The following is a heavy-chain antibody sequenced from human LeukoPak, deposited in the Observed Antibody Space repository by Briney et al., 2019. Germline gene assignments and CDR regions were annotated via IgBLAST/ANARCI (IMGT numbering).Heavy chain of an antibody. CDR1: RFTFCGSA. V-gene: IGHV3-73*01. CDR3: TRQVAAIADY. D-gene: IGHD2-15*01. CDR2: IRSKANNYAT. Sequence: GGSLRLSCAASRFTFCGSAMHWVPQASGQGREWGGRIRSKANNYATAYAASVKGRFTISRDDSKKTAYLQMNSLKTEDTAIYYCTRQVAAIADYWGQGTLVTVS. J-gene: IGHJ4*02.